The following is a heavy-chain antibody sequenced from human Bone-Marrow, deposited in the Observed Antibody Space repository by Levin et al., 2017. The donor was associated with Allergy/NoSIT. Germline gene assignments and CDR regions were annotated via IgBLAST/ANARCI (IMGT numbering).Heavy chain of an antibody. CDR1: GFNFRSFS. CDR3: AGERGYSGYVPKLNCFDP. Sequence: PGGSLRLSCTTSGFNFRSFSMSWVRQTPGQGLQWVSSISSSGSSISYTDSVKGRFTVSRDNAKNSLHLQMDSLRAEDSGLYYCAGERGYSGYVPKLNCFDPWGQGTQVTVSS. D-gene: IGHD5-12*01. J-gene: IGHJ5*02. V-gene: IGHV3-21*06. CDR2: ISSSGSSI.